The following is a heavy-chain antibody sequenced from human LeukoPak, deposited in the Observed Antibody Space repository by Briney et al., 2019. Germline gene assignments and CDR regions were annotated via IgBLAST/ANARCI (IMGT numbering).Heavy chain of an antibody. CDR3: ARELIMTTVTPFDY. Sequence: ASVKVSCKASGYTFTSYAMNWVRQAPGQGLEWMGWINTNTGNPTYAQGFTGRFVFSLDTSVSTAYLQISSLKAEDTAVYYCARELIMTTVTPFDYWGQGTLVTVSS. V-gene: IGHV7-4-1*02. CDR1: GYTFTSYA. J-gene: IGHJ4*02. CDR2: INTNTGNP. D-gene: IGHD4-17*01.